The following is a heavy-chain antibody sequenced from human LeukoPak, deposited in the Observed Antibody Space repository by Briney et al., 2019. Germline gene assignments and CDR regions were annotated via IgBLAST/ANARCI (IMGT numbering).Heavy chain of an antibody. CDR3: ARRYCSGGSCYPYY. J-gene: IGHJ4*02. D-gene: IGHD2-15*01. CDR1: GFTFSSYW. Sequence: GGSLRLSCAASGFTFSSYWMSWVRQAPGKGLEWVANIKQDGSEKYYVDSVKGRFTISRDNAKNSLYLQMNSLRAEDTAVYYCARRYCSGGSCYPYYWGQGTLVTVSS. CDR2: IKQDGSEK. V-gene: IGHV3-7*01.